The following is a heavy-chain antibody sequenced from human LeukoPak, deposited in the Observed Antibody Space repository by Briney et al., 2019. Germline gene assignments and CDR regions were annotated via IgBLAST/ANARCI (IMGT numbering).Heavy chain of an antibody. D-gene: IGHD6-13*01. Sequence: PGGSLRLSCTTSGFTFSNYSMNWVRQAPGKGLEWVSFISSRGDSKYYADSVEGRFTISRDNAKNSLYLQMNSLRADDTGVYYCAREDSTSWFLGESYFYYGIDVWGQGTTVTVSS. V-gene: IGHV3-48*01. J-gene: IGHJ6*02. CDR2: ISSRGDSK. CDR1: GFTFSNYS. CDR3: AREDSTSWFLGESYFYYGIDV.